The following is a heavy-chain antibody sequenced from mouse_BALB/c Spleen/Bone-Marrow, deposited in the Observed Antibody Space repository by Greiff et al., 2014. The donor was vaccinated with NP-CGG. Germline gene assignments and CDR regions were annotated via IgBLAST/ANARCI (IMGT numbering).Heavy chain of an antibody. J-gene: IGHJ3*01. CDR2: SNPGSGGT. Sequence: QVQLKESGAELVRPGTSVKVSCKASGYAFTNYLIEWIKQRPGQGLEWIGVSNPGSGGTNYNEKFKGKATLTADKSSSTAYMQLSSLTSDDSAVYFCARETVRGFAYGGQGTLVTVSA. D-gene: IGHD3-2*01. V-gene: IGHV1-54*01. CDR3: ARETVRGFAY. CDR1: GYAFTNYL.